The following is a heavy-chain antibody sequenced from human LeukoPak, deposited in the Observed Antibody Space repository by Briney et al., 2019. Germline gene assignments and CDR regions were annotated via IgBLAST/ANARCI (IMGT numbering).Heavy chain of an antibody. J-gene: IGHJ4*02. CDR3: ARVYDSSGYYPYAFDY. D-gene: IGHD3-22*01. V-gene: IGHV3-23*01. CDR2: ISGSGGST. Sequence: GGTLRLSCAASGFTFSTYGMSWVRQAPGKGLEWVSAISGSGGSTYYADSVKGRFTISRDNAKNSLYLQMNSLRAEDTAVYYCARVYDSSGYYPYAFDYWGQGTLVTVSS. CDR1: GFTFSTYG.